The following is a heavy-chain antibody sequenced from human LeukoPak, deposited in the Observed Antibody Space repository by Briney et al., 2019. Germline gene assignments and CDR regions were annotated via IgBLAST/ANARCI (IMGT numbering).Heavy chain of an antibody. J-gene: IGHJ4*02. Sequence: SQTLCLTCTVSGGSISSGGYYWSWIRQHPGKGLEWIGYIYYSGSTYYNPSLKSRVTISVDTSKNQFSLKLSSVTAADTAVYYCAREGAYRSSSADYWGQGTLVTVSS. CDR1: GGSISSGGYY. D-gene: IGHD6-13*01. CDR3: AREGAYRSSSADY. CDR2: IYYSGST. V-gene: IGHV4-31*03.